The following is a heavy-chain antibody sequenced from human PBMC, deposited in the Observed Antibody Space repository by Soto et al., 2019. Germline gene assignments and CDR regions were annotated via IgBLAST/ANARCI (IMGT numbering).Heavy chain of an antibody. Sequence: EVHLVESGGRLVQPGGSLRLSCAASGFTFSDYSMNWVRQAPGRGLEWVSYISSSSFTIHYADSVEGRFAISRDNAKNSLYLQMNSLRAEDTAVYYCARDYNDFWSGHSDYWGQGALVTVSS. CDR2: ISSSSFTI. V-gene: IGHV3-48*01. J-gene: IGHJ4*02. D-gene: IGHD3-3*01. CDR3: ARDYNDFWSGHSDY. CDR1: GFTFSDYS.